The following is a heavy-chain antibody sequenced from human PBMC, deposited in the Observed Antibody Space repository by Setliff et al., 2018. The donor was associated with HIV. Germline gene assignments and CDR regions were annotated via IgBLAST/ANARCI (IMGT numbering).Heavy chain of an antibody. J-gene: IGHJ5*02. CDR3: LLFPPFDP. CDR1: GFTFSGAW. CDR2: IKSKRDSETT. D-gene: IGHD3-3*01. Sequence: GGSLRLSCGASGFTFSGAWMSWFRQAPGKGLEWVGLIKSKRDSETTHYAAPVQGRFTISRGDSKNTLYLQLNNVKTEDTAVYYCLLFPPFDPWGQGTQVTVSS. V-gene: IGHV3-15*01.